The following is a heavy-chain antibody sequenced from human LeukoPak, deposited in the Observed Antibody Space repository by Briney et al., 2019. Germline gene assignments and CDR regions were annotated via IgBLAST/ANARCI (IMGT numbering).Heavy chain of an antibody. CDR1: GGSISSYY. V-gene: IGHV4-59*01. CDR2: THYSGAT. Sequence: SETLSLTCTVSGGSISSYYWSWLRQPPGKGLEYIGYTHYSGATNYNPSLKSRVTISLDTSGNQFSLKPSSVTAADTAVYYCASGYCGGACQLGGVDMWGQGTMVTVSS. J-gene: IGHJ3*02. CDR3: ASGYCGGACQLGGVDM. D-gene: IGHD2-21*02.